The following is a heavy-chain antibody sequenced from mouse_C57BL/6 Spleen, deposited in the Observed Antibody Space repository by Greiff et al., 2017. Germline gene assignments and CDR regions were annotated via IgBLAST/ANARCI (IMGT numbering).Heavy chain of an antibody. CDR2: ISDGGSYT. J-gene: IGHJ2*01. Sequence: EVMLVESGGGLVKPGGSLKLSCAASGFTFSSYAMSWVRQTPEKRLEWVATISDGGSYTYYPDNVKGRFTISRDNAKNNLYLQMSHLKSEDTAMYYCARERTGTLDYWGQGTTLTVSS. D-gene: IGHD4-1*01. CDR1: GFTFSSYA. V-gene: IGHV5-4*01. CDR3: ARERTGTLDY.